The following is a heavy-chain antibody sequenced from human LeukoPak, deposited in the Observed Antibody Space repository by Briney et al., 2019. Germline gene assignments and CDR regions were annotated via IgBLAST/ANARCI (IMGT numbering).Heavy chain of an antibody. V-gene: IGHV4-59*01. J-gene: IGHJ4*02. D-gene: IGHD3-3*01. CDR3: ARGMGIFGVVNKYYFDY. CDR2: IYYSGST. Sequence: PSETLSLTCDVYSGSFGSYYWSWIRQPPGKGLEGIGYIYYSGSTNYNPSLKSRVTISVDTSKNQFSLKLSSVTAADTAVYYCARGMGIFGVVNKYYFDYWGQGTLVTVSS. CDR1: SGSFGSYY.